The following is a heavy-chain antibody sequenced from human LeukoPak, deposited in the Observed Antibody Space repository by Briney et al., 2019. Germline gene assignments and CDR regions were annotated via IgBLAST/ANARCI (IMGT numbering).Heavy chain of an antibody. CDR2: TDPYSGGT. CDR1: GYNFNEYY. J-gene: IGHJ5*02. Sequence: ASVKVSCKASGYNFNEYYMHWVRQAPGKGLEWMGWTDPYSGGTNSAQKFQGRVTMTRDTSISTAYMELSSLSSDDTGEYYCARGNYYGSGPLFGAWGQGTLVTVSS. CDR3: ARGNYYGSGPLFGA. D-gene: IGHD3-10*01. V-gene: IGHV1-2*02.